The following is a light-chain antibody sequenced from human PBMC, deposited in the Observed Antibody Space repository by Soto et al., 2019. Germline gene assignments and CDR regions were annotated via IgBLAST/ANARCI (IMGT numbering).Light chain of an antibody. J-gene: IGLJ1*01. CDR3: QSYDSSLRV. Sequence: QAVVTQPPSVSGAPGQRVTISCTGSSSSIGAGYDVHWYQQVPGTAPKLLIYANNNRPSGVPDRFSGSKSGASASLAITGLQAEDEADYYCQSYDSSLRVFGTGTKVTVL. CDR2: ANN. V-gene: IGLV1-40*03. CDR1: SSSIGAGYD.